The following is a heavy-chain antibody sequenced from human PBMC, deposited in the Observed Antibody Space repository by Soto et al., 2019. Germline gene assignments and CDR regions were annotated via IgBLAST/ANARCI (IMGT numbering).Heavy chain of an antibody. V-gene: IGHV3-33*01. CDR1: GFTFSSYG. CDR3: ARDGGGYSGYDKLYYYYGMDV. CDR2: IWYDGSNK. J-gene: IGHJ6*02. D-gene: IGHD5-12*01. Sequence: GGSLRLSCAASGFTFSSYGMHWVRQAPGKGLEWVAVIWYDGSNKYYADSVKGRFTISRDNSKNTLYLQMNSLRAEDTAVYYCARDGGGYSGYDKLYYYYGMDVWGQGTTVTVSS.